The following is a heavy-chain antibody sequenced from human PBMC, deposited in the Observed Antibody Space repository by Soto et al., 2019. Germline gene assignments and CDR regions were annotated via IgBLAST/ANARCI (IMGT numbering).Heavy chain of an antibody. CDR1: VEPMTGGYY. D-gene: IGHD2-15*01. J-gene: IGHJ4*02. V-gene: IGHV4-38-2*01. Sequence: KTSETLSLTCDVSVEPMTGGYYWGWIRQSPGKGLEWIGSIYYGGTTYYNPSLRSRLAISIDTSKNQFSLRLSSVTAADTALYYCARGWYYFDFWGQGTLVTV. CDR2: IYYGGTT. CDR3: ARGWYYFDF.